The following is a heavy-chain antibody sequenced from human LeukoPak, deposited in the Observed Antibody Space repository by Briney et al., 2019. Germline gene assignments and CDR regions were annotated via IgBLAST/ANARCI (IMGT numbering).Heavy chain of an antibody. CDR1: GFTFSDYY. Sequence: GGSLRLSCAASGFTFSDYYMSWIRQAPEKGLEWVSYISSSSSYTNYADSVKGRFTISRDNAKNSLFLQMNILRAEDTAVYYCARAMVRGVNGFDIWGQGTMVTVSS. D-gene: IGHD3-10*01. J-gene: IGHJ3*02. CDR2: ISSSSSYT. CDR3: ARAMVRGVNGFDI. V-gene: IGHV3-11*05.